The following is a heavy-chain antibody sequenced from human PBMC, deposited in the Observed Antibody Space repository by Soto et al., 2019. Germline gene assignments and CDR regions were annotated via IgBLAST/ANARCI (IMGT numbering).Heavy chain of an antibody. Sequence: GGSLRLSCAASGFTFSSYWMHWVRKAPGKGLGWFTRINSDGSSTSYADSVKGRFTISRDNAKNTLYLQMNSLRAEDTAVYYCARDGSIAAAGFDPWGQGTLVTVSS. CDR1: GFTFSSYW. CDR3: ARDGSIAAAGFDP. CDR2: INSDGSST. J-gene: IGHJ5*02. V-gene: IGHV3-74*01. D-gene: IGHD6-13*01.